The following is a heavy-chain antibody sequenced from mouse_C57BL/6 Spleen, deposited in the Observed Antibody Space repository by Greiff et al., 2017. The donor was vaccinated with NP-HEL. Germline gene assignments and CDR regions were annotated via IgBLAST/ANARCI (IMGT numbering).Heavy chain of an antibody. CDR2: IHPNSGST. Sequence: QVQLQQSGAELVRPGTSVKVSCKASGYAFTNYLIEWVKQRPGQGLEWIGMIHPNSGSTNYNEKFKSKATLTVDKSSSTAYMQLSSLTSEDSAVYYCARYYSNKMDYWGQGTSVTVSS. V-gene: IGHV1-54*01. CDR1: GYAFTNYL. J-gene: IGHJ4*01. CDR3: ARYYSNKMDY. D-gene: IGHD2-5*01.